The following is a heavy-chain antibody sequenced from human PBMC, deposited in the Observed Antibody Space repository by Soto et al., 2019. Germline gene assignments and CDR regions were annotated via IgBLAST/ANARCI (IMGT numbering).Heavy chain of an antibody. Sequence: SGPTLMNPTPTRTLTCTFSGFSLSTSGVGVGWIRQPPGKALEWLALIYWDDDKRYSPSLKSRLTITKDTSKNQVVLTMTNMDPVDTATYYSAHSRGSGRKDHYFFFYGMDVCGQGTTVPVSS. D-gene: IGHD3-10*01. CDR1: GFSLSTSGVG. V-gene: IGHV2-5*02. CDR2: IYWDDDK. CDR3: AHSRGSGRKDHYFFFYGMDV. J-gene: IGHJ6*02.